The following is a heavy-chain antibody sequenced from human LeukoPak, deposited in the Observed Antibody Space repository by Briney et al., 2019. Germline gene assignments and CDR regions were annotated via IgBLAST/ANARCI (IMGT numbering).Heavy chain of an antibody. Sequence: GGSLRLSCAASGFTFSNYWMHWVRQAPGKGLVWVSRIDGDGSSLAYADSVKGRFTVSRDNAKNTLYLQMDSLRAEDTAVYYCSRASYSAPTPGYWGQGTLDTVSS. J-gene: IGHJ4*02. CDR2: IDGDGSSL. V-gene: IGHV3-74*01. D-gene: IGHD1-26*01. CDR3: SRASYSAPTPGY. CDR1: GFTFSNYW.